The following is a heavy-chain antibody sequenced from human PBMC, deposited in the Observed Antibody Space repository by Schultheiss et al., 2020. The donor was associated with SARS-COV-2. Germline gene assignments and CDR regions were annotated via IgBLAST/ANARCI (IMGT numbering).Heavy chain of an antibody. D-gene: IGHD6-19*01. V-gene: IGHV3-48*01. CDR1: GFTFSSYS. J-gene: IGHJ4*02. CDR2: ISSSSSTI. Sequence: GGSLRLSCAASGFTFSSYSMNWVRQAPGKGLEWVSYISSSSSTIYYADSVKGRFTISRDNAKNSLYLQMNSLRAEDTAVYYCARDPGIAVAGIWGQGTLVTVSS. CDR3: ARDPGIAVAGI.